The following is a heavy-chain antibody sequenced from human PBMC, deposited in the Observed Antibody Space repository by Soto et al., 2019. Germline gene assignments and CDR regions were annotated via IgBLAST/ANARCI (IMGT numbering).Heavy chain of an antibody. D-gene: IGHD3-22*01. CDR1: GGSISSGGYY. V-gene: IGHV4-31*03. CDR3: AREVYGSSGYWPGGYFDY. CDR2: IYYSGST. J-gene: IGHJ4*02. Sequence: QVQLQESGPGLVKPSQTLSLTCTVSGGSISSGGYYWSWIRQHPGKGLEWIGYIYYSGSTYYNPSLKSRVTISGDPSKNQFSLKLSSVTAADTAVYYCAREVYGSSGYWPGGYFDYWGQGTLVTVSS.